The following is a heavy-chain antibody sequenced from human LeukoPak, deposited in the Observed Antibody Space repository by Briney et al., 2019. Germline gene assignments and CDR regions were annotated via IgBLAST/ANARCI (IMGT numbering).Heavy chain of an antibody. J-gene: IGHJ3*02. Sequence: KPSETLSLTCTVSGGSISSYYWSWIRQPAGKGLEWSGRIYTSGSTKYNPSLKSRVTMSVDTSKNQFSLKLSSVTAADTAVYYCAREHYYDSSGYYAPLVDIWGQGTMVTVSS. CDR1: GGSISSYY. D-gene: IGHD3-22*01. V-gene: IGHV4-4*07. CDR3: AREHYYDSSGYYAPLVDI. CDR2: IYTSGST.